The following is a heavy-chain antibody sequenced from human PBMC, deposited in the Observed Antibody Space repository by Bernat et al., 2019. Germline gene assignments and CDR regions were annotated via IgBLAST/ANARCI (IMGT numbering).Heavy chain of an antibody. CDR3: AKDLTGGYGPLIPSQVSPLDY. V-gene: IGHV3-23*01. Sequence: EVQLLESGGGLVQPGGSLRLSCAASGLTFSSHAMSCVRQAPGKGLEWVSTISGSGGRTYYADSLNGRFTISRDNSKTTLYLQMNSLRAEDPAVYYCAKDLTGGYGPLIPSQVSPLDYWGQGTLVTVSS. D-gene: IGHD5-12*01. J-gene: IGHJ4*02. CDR1: GLTFSSHA. CDR2: ISGSGGRT.